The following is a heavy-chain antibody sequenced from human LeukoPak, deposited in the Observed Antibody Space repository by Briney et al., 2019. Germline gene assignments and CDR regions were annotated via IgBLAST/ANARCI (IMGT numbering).Heavy chain of an antibody. D-gene: IGHD6-13*01. J-gene: IGHJ3*02. V-gene: IGHV5-51*01. CDR2: IDPGDSDT. Sequence: GEALKISCKGSGYSFTNYWIGWVRQMPGKGLEWMGIIDPGDSDTRYSPSFQGQVTISADKSISTAYLQWSSLKASDTAMYYCARHQDIAGGGIDAFDMWGQGTMVTVSS. CDR1: GYSFTNYW. CDR3: ARHQDIAGGGIDAFDM.